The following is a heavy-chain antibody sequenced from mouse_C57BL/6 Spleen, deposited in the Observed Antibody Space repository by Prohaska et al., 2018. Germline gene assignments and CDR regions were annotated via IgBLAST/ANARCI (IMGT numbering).Heavy chain of an antibody. CDR3: ARKKEPGTFDY. J-gene: IGHJ2*01. CDR2: IDPSDSYT. CDR1: GYTFTSYW. D-gene: IGHD4-1*01. Sequence: QVQLQQPGAELVKPGASVKLSCKASGYTFTSYWMQWVKQRPGQDLEWIGAIDPSDSYTNYNQKFKGKATLTVDTSSSTAYMQLSSLTSEDSAVYYCARKKEPGTFDYWGQGTTLTVSS. V-gene: IGHV1-50*01.